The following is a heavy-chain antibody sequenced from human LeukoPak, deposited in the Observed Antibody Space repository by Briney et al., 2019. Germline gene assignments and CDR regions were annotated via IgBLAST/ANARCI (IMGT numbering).Heavy chain of an antibody. CDR2: IKSKTDGGTT. CDR1: GFTFSNAW. V-gene: IGHV3-15*01. Sequence: GGSLRLSCAASGFTFSNAWMSWVRQAPGKGAEWVGRIKSKTDGGTTDYAAPVKGRFTISRDDSKNTLYLQMNSLKTEDTAVYYCTTDLGLNYYFDYWGQGTLVTVSS. J-gene: IGHJ4*02. CDR3: TTDLGLNYYFDY. D-gene: IGHD7-27*01.